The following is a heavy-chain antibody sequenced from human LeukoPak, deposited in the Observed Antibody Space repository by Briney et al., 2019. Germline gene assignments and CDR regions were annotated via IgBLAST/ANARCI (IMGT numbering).Heavy chain of an antibody. CDR2: ISGDGVST. Sequence: PGGSLRLSCVASELPIADFAMHWVRQAPGKGLEWVSLISGDGVSTFYADSVKGRFSISRDNSKNSLSLEMNSLRTEDTAMYYCARESGEFDYWGQGTLVAVSS. J-gene: IGHJ4*02. V-gene: IGHV3-43*02. CDR3: ARESGEFDY. CDR1: ELPIADFA.